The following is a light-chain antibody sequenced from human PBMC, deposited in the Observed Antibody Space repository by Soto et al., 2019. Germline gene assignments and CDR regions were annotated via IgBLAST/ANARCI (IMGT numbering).Light chain of an antibody. V-gene: IGLV2-14*01. CDR1: SSDVGAYNF. CDR2: DVS. J-gene: IGLJ2*01. CDR3: SSYTTSSTVI. Sequence: QSALTQPASVSGSPGQSITISCTGTSSDVGAYNFVSWYQQHPGKAPKLMIYDVSHRPSGVSNRFSGSKSGNTASLTISGLQAEDVADYYCSSYTTSSTVIFGGGTKETVL.